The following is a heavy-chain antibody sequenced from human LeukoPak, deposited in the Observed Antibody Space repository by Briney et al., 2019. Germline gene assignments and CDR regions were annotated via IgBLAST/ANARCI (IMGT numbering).Heavy chain of an antibody. D-gene: IGHD2-15*01. V-gene: IGHV3-53*01. CDR1: GFTFSSYW. CDR3: ATDLVGGDI. J-gene: IGHJ6*02. CDR2: IYSGGST. Sequence: GGCLSLSCAASGFTFSSYWISWVRQAPGKGLEWVSVIYSGGSTYYADSVKGRFTISRDNSKNTLYLQMNSLRAEDTAVYYCATDLVGGDIWGQGTTVTVSS.